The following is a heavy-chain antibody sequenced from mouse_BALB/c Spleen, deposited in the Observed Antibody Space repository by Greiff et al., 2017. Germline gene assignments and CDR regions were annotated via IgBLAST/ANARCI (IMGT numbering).Heavy chain of an antibody. Sequence: VQLQQSGAELVKPGASVKLSCTASGFNIKDTYMHWVKQRPEQGLEWIGRIDPANGNTKYDPKFQGKATITADTSSNTAYLQLSSLTSDDTAVYYCAINTNYSPYSIDYWGQGTSLTVSS. J-gene: IGHJ4*01. CDR3: AINTNYSPYSIDY. V-gene: IGHV14-3*02. D-gene: IGHD2-5*01. CDR2: IDPANGNT. CDR1: GFNIKDTY.